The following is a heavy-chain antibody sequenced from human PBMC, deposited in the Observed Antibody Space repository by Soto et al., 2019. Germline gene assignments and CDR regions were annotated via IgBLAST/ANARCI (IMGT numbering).Heavy chain of an antibody. CDR2: INPSGGST. CDR3: ARESTSSSWTSPADYYYYGMDV. Sequence: GASVKFSCKASGYTFTSYYMHWVRQAPGQWLEWMGIINPSGGSTSYAQKFQGRVTMTRDTSTSTVYMELGSLRSEDTAVYYCARESTSSSWTSPADYYYYGMDVWGQGTTVTVSS. CDR1: GYTFTSYY. V-gene: IGHV1-46*01. J-gene: IGHJ6*02. D-gene: IGHD6-13*01.